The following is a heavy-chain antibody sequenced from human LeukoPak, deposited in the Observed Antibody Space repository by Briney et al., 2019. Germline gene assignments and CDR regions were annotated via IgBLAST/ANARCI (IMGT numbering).Heavy chain of an antibody. CDR2: INHSGST. CDR1: GGSFSGYY. V-gene: IGHV4-34*01. D-gene: IGHD3-10*01. J-gene: IGHJ4*02. Sequence: PSETLSLTCAVYGGSFSGYYWSWIRQPPGKGLEWIGEINHSGSTNYNPSLKSRVTISVDTSKNQFSLKLSSVTAADTAVYYCARQGDYYGSGSYNYWGQGTLVTVSS. CDR3: ARQGDYYGSGSYNY.